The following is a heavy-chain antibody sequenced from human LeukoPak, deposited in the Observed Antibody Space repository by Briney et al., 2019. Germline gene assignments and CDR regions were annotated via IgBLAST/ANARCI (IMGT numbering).Heavy chain of an antibody. CDR3: TRHCRSTSCSLFDY. CDR2: IRSKANSYAT. J-gene: IGHJ4*02. V-gene: IGHV3-73*01. CDR1: GFTFSGSA. Sequence: GGSLKLSCAASGFTFSGSAMHWVRQASGKGLEWVGRIRSKANSYATAYAASVKGRFTISRDDSKNTAYLQMNSLKTEDTAVYYCTRHCRSTSCSLFDYWGQGTLVTVSS. D-gene: IGHD2-2*01.